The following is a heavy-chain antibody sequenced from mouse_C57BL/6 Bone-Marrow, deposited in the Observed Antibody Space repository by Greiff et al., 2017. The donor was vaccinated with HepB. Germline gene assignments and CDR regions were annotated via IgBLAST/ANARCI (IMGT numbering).Heavy chain of an antibody. CDR3: AREAHYYGSSYVRFAD. CDR1: GYTFTSYW. V-gene: IGHV1-61*01. CDR2: IYPSDSET. Sequence: QLQQPGAELVRPGYSVKLSCKASGYTFTSYWMDWVKQRPGQGLEWIGNIYPSDSETHYNQKFKDKATLTVDKSSSTAYMQLSSLTSEDSAVYYCAREAHYYGSSYVRFADWGQGTLVTVSA. J-gene: IGHJ3*01. D-gene: IGHD1-1*01.